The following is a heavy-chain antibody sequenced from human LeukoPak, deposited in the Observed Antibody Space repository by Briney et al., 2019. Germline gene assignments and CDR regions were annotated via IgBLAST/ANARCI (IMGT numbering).Heavy chain of an antibody. CDR1: GFTVSSNY. D-gene: IGHD3-10*01. CDR2: IYSGGST. CDR3: ARDSVEEYYYGSGSYGAFDI. Sequence: GGSLRLSCAASGFTVSSNYMSWVRQAPGKGLEWVSVIYSGGSTYYADSVKGRFTISRDNSKNTLYLQMNSLRAEDTAVYYCARDSVEEYYYGSGSYGAFDIWGQGTMVTVSS. V-gene: IGHV3-53*01. J-gene: IGHJ3*02.